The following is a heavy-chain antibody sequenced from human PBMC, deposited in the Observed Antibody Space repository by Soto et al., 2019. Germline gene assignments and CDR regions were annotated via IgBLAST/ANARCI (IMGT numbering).Heavy chain of an antibody. CDR1: GFTFDDYA. V-gene: IGHV3-9*01. Sequence: GGSLRLSCAASGFTFDDYAMHWVRQAPGKGLEWVSGISWNSGSIGYADSVKGRFTISRDNAKNSLYLQMNSLRAEDTALYYCAKGIIGYCSGGSCYSHYFDYWGQGTLVTVSS. D-gene: IGHD2-15*01. CDR3: AKGIIGYCSGGSCYSHYFDY. J-gene: IGHJ4*02. CDR2: ISWNSGSI.